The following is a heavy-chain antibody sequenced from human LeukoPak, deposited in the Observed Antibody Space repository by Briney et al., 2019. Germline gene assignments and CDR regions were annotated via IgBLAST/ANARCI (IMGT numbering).Heavy chain of an antibody. D-gene: IGHD3-9*01. CDR1: GYTFTGYY. CDR2: INPNSGGT. J-gene: IGHJ4*02. V-gene: IGHV1-2*02. CDR3: ARSLRLDSECDY. Sequence: ASVKVSCKASGYTFTGYYIHWVRQAPGQGLEWMGWINPNSGGTNYAQKFQGRVTMTRDTSISTAYMELSRLRSDDTALYYCARSLRLDSECDYWGQGTLVTVSS.